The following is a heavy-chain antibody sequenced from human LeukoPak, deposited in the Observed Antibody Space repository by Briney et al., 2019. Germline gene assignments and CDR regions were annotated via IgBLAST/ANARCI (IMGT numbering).Heavy chain of an antibody. CDR3: ARDDAGQLGSPTY. D-gene: IGHD1-1*01. CDR2: IYHSGST. Sequence: PSETLSLTCTVSGYSISSGYYWGWIRQPPGKGLEWIGSIYHSGSTYYNPSLKSRVTISVDTSKNQFSLKLSSVTAADTAVYYCARDDAGQLGSPTYWGQGTLVTVSS. CDR1: GYSISSGYY. J-gene: IGHJ4*02. V-gene: IGHV4-38-2*02.